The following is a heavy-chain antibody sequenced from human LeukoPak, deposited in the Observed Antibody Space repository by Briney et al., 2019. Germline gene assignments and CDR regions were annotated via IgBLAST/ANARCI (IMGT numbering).Heavy chain of an antibody. V-gene: IGHV4-34*01. CDR1: GGSFSGYY. Sequence: SETLSLTSAVYGGSFSGYYWSWIRQPPGKGLEWIGEINHSGSTNYNPSLKSRVTISVDTSKNQFSLKLSSVTAADTAVYYCARHNWGGYFDYWGQGTLVTVSS. CDR2: INHSGST. CDR3: ARHNWGGYFDY. D-gene: IGHD7-27*01. J-gene: IGHJ4*02.